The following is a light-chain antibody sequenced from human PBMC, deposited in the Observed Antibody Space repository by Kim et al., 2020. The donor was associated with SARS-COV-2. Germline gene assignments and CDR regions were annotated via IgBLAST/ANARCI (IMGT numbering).Light chain of an antibody. CDR2: DAS. J-gene: IGKJ4*01. CDR1: QDISNY. V-gene: IGKV1-33*01. Sequence: DIQMTQSPSSLSASVGDRVTITCQASQDISNYLNWYQQKPGKAPKLRIYDASNLETGVPSRFSGSGSGTDFTFSISSLQPEDIATYYCQQYDNLPPFGGGTKVDIK. CDR3: QQYDNLPP.